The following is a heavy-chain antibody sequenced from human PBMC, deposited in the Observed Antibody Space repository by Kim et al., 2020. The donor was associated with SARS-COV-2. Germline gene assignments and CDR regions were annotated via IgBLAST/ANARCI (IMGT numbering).Heavy chain of an antibody. CDR3: ARDASSNCSSTSCWVSGVDNWFDP. Sequence: GGSLRLSCAASGFTFSSYAMHWVRQAPGKGLEWVAVISYDGSNKYYADSVKGRFTISRDNSKNTLYLQMNSLRAEDTAVYYCARDASSNCSSTSCWVSGVDNWFDPWGQGTLVTVSS. V-gene: IGHV3-30-3*01. CDR1: GFTFSSYA. D-gene: IGHD2-2*01. CDR2: ISYDGSNK. J-gene: IGHJ5*02.